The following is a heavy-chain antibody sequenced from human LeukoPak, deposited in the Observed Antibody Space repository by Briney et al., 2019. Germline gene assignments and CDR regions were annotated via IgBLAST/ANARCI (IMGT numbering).Heavy chain of an antibody. CDR3: ASTPYYDCSGYPDV. V-gene: IGHV4-59*08. CDR1: GGSISSYY. J-gene: IGHJ6*02. Sequence: PSETQSLTCTVSGGSISSYYWSWIRQPPGKGLEWIGYIYYSGSTNYNPSLKSRVTISVDTSKNQFSLKLNSVTAADTAVYYCASTPYYDCSGYPDVWGQGTTVTVSS. CDR2: IYYSGST. D-gene: IGHD3-22*01.